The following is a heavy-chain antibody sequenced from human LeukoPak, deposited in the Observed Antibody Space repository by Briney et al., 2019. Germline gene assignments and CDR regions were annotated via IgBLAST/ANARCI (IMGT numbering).Heavy chain of an antibody. Sequence: SETLSLTCTVSGGSTSSYYWSWIRQPPGKGLEWIGYIYYSGSTNYNPSLKSRVTISVDTSKNQFSLKLSSVTAADTAVYYCARDSPVAGLGYYYYGMDVWGQGTTVTVSS. CDR3: ARDSPVAGLGYYYYGMDV. CDR2: IYYSGST. D-gene: IGHD6-19*01. J-gene: IGHJ6*02. V-gene: IGHV4-59*01. CDR1: GGSTSSYY.